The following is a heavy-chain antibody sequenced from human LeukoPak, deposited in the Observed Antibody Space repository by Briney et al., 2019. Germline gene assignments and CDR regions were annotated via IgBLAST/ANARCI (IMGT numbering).Heavy chain of an antibody. D-gene: IGHD2-21*02. CDR3: ARCRRVVTAYGNYYYYGMDV. J-gene: IGHJ6*02. CDR1: GGSFSGYS. Sequence: SETLSLTCAVYGGSFSGYSWSWIRQPPGKGLEWIGEINHSGSTNYNPSLKSRVTISVDTSKNQFSLKLSSVTAADTAVYYCARCRRVVTAYGNYYYYGMDVWGQGTTVTVSS. V-gene: IGHV4-34*01. CDR2: INHSGST.